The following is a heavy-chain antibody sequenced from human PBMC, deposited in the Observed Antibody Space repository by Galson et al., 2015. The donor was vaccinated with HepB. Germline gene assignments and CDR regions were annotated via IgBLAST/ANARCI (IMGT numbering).Heavy chain of an antibody. CDR2: IRAKASGGTI. J-gene: IGHJ4*02. CDR3: TGDRKGGYGPFDY. V-gene: IGHV3-49*03. D-gene: IGHD5-12*01. CDR1: GFTFDDYA. Sequence: SLRLSCAVSGFTFDDYAMSWFRQAPGKGLEWVGFIRAKASGGTIEYVASVKGRFTISRHDSKSIAYLQMNSLKTEDTAVYYCTGDRKGGYGPFDYWGQGTLVTVSS.